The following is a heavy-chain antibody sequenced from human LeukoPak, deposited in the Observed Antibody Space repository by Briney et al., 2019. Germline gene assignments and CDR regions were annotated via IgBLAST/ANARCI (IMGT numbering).Heavy chain of an antibody. CDR3: TKAPAGPEYSSSWKFGYNWFDP. Sequence: AGGSLRLSCAASGFSFSTYGMHWVRQAPGQGLEWVALIRYDGTNEYYADSVKGRFTISRDNSRNTLYLQMNSLRAEDTAIYYCTKAPAGPEYSSSWKFGYNWFDPWGQGTLVTVSS. D-gene: IGHD6-13*01. CDR2: IRYDGTNE. V-gene: IGHV3-30*02. CDR1: GFSFSTYG. J-gene: IGHJ5*02.